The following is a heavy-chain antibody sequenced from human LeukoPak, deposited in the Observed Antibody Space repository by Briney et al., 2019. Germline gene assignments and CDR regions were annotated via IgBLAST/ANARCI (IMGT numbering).Heavy chain of an antibody. CDR3: ARDAGYGSRTYYNS. CDR2: ISYDGSNK. Sequence: PGGSLRLSCAASGFTFSSNSMHWVRQAPGKGLEWVTVISYDGSNKYYADSVKGRFTISRDNSQNTLYLQMNSLRAEDSAVYYWARDAGYGSRTYYNSWGQGTLVTVSS. V-gene: IGHV3-30*04. CDR1: GFTFSSNS. J-gene: IGHJ4*02. D-gene: IGHD3-10*01.